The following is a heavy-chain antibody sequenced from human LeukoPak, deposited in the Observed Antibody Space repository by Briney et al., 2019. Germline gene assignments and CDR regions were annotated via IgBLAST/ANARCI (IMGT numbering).Heavy chain of an antibody. Sequence: PGGSPRLSCAASGFTFSSYAMTWVRQAPGKGLECVSATSGSGGSTYYADSVKGRFTISRDNSKNTLYLQMNSLRAEDSAVYFCAKTSGYSYQYYFDFWGQGTLVTVSS. J-gene: IGHJ4*02. CDR3: AKTSGYSYQYYFDF. CDR2: TSGSGGST. D-gene: IGHD5-18*01. V-gene: IGHV3-23*01. CDR1: GFTFSSYA.